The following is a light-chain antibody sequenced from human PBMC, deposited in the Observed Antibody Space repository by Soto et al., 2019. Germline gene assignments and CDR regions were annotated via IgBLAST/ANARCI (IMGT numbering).Light chain of an antibody. J-gene: IGKJ5*01. CDR3: QKFNTAPLT. V-gene: IGKV1-27*01. Sequence: DIQMTQSPSSLSASVADRVTITCRASQDISVYLAWYQQKPGKVPKLLIYSASTLQSGVPSRFSGSGSGTDFTLTISSLQPEDVATYYCQKFNTAPLTFGQGTRLEMK. CDR1: QDISVY. CDR2: SAS.